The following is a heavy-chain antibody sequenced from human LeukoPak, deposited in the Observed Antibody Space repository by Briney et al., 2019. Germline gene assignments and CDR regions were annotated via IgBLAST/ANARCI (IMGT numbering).Heavy chain of an antibody. CDR3: ARILRYSSVFDY. V-gene: IGHV3-48*03. J-gene: IGHJ4*02. Sequence: GGSLRLSCAASGFTFSSYEMNWVRQAPGKGLEWVSYISCSGSTIYYADSVKGRFTISRDNAKNSLYLQMNSLRAEDTAVYYCARILRYSSVFDYWGQGTLVTVSS. D-gene: IGHD3-9*01. CDR1: GFTFSSYE. CDR2: ISCSGSTI.